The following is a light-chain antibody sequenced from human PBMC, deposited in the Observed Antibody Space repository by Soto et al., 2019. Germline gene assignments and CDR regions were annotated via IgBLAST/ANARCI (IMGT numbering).Light chain of an antibody. CDR1: QSVGSSY. CDR3: QQRHMWPIT. Sequence: EIVLTQSPGTLSLSPGERATLSCRASQSVGSSYLAWYQQKPGQAPRLLIYATSSRATGIPDRFSGSGSGTDFTLTISRLEPEDSAVYYCQQRHMWPITFGQGTRLEIK. J-gene: IGKJ5*01. CDR2: ATS. V-gene: IGKV3D-20*02.